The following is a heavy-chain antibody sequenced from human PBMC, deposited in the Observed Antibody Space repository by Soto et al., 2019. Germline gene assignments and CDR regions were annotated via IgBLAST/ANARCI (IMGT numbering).Heavy chain of an antibody. Sequence: GGSLRLSCAASGFTVSSNYMSWVRQAPGKGLEWVSVIYSGGSTYYADSVKGRFTISRDNSKNTLYLQMNSLRAEDTAVYYCARDLITGTTVGYYFDYWGQGTLVTVSS. J-gene: IGHJ4*02. CDR2: IYSGGST. V-gene: IGHV3-66*01. CDR1: GFTVSSNY. D-gene: IGHD1-20*01. CDR3: ARDLITGTTVGYYFDY.